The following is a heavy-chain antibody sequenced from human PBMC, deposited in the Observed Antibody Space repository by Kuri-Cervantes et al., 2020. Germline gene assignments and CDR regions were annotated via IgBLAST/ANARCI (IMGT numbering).Heavy chain of an antibody. J-gene: IGHJ6*03. CDR3: ARYPAYFYYYMDV. CDR2: IKPDGSEK. D-gene: IGHD2-2*01. CDR1: GFTFSNYW. V-gene: IGHV3-7*01. Sequence: GESLKISCAASGFTFSNYWLTWVRQAPGKGLEWVANIKPDGSEKYSVDSVKGRFTISRDNAKNSLYLQMNSLRAEDTAVYYCARYPAYFYYYMDVWGKGTTVTVSS.